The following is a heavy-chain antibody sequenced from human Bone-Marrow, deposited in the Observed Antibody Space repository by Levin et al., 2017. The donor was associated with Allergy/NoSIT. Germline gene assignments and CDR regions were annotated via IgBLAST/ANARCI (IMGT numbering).Heavy chain of an antibody. CDR2: ISSSSGTI. D-gene: IGHD5-24*01. CDR1: GFSFSSYS. J-gene: IGHJ4*02. Sequence: PGGSLRLSCAASGFSFSSYSMNWVRQAPGKGLEWVSYISSSSGTIYYADSVKGRFTISKDNAKNSLYLQMNSLRAEDTAVYYCARDGFNPYYLDYWGQGTLVTVSS. V-gene: IGHV3-48*04. CDR3: ARDGFNPYYLDY.